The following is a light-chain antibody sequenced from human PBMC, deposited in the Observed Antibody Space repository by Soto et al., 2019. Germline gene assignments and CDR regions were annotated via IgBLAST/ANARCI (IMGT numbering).Light chain of an antibody. J-gene: IGLJ2*01. CDR2: DVN. V-gene: IGLV2-8*01. CDR3: SSYAPSDVV. Sequence: QSALTQPPSASGSPGQSVTISCTGTPSDVGGSNSVSWYQQHPGKAPNLMIYDVNKRPSGVPDRFSGSKSGNTASLTVSGLQAADEAYYFCSSYAPSDVVFGGVTKVTVL. CDR1: PSDVGGSNS.